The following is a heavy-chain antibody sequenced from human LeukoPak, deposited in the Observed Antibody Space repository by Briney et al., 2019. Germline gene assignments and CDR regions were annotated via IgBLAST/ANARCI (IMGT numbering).Heavy chain of an antibody. V-gene: IGHV3-7*01. CDR2: IKQDGSEK. Sequence: GGSLRLSCAASGFTFSSYWMSWVRQAPGKGLEWVANIKQDGSEKYYVDSVKGRFTISRDNAKNSLYLQMNSLRAEDTAVYYCARVVPNWGHEGNWYFDLWGRGTLVTVSS. J-gene: IGHJ2*01. D-gene: IGHD7-27*01. CDR1: GFTFSSYW. CDR3: ARVVPNWGHEGNWYFDL.